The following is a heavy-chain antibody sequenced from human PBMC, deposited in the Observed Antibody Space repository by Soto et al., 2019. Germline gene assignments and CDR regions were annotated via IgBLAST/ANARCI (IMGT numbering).Heavy chain of an antibody. J-gene: IGHJ4*02. CDR3: ARDWGSGSYYNGPNDY. CDR2: ISYDGSKK. V-gene: IGHV3-30-3*01. D-gene: IGHD3-10*01. CDR1: GFTFSSYA. Sequence: GGSLRLSCAASGFTFSSYAMHWVRQAPGKGLEWVAVISYDGSKKYYGDSVKGRFTISRDNYKKTLYLQMNSLRAEDTAVYYCARDWGSGSYYNGPNDYWGQGSLVTVSS.